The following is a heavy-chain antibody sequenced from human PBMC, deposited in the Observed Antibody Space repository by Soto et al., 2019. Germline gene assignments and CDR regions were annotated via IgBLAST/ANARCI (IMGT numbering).Heavy chain of an antibody. D-gene: IGHD3-10*01. CDR2: IKSKTDGGTT. V-gene: IGHV3-15*07. Sequence: GGSLRLSCAASGFTFSNAWRNWVRQAPGKGLEWVGRIKSKTDGGTTDYAAPVKGRFTISRDDSKNTLYLQMNSLKTEDTAVYYCTTDGALLWFGEPTNYYYGMDVWGQGTTVTVSS. J-gene: IGHJ6*02. CDR1: GFTFSNAW. CDR3: TTDGALLWFGEPTNYYYGMDV.